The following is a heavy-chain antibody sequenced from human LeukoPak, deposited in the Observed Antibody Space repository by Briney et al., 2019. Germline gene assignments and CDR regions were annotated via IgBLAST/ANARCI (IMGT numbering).Heavy chain of an antibody. V-gene: IGHV4-39*01. J-gene: IGHJ4*02. CDR3: ARHTDGDSGYAFDY. CDR2: IYYSGST. Sequence: SKTLSLTCTVSGGSISSSSYYWGWIRRPPGKGLEWIGSIYYSGSTYCNPSLKSRVTISVDTSKNQFSLKLSSVTAADTAVYYCARHTDGDSGYAFDYWGQGTLVTVSS. D-gene: IGHD5-12*01. CDR1: GGSISSSSYY.